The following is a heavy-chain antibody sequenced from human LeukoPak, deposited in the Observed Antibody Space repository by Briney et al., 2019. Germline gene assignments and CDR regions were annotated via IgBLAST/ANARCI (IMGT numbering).Heavy chain of an antibody. V-gene: IGHV5-51*01. CDR2: VYPGDSDI. D-gene: IGHD6-19*01. CDR3: ARLLTSGWYILSSPDN. CDR1: GYNFNNHW. Sequence: GESLKISCKASGYNFNNHWIGWVRQMPGRGLEWMGIVYPGDSDIRYSQSFQGQVTISADNSLNTAYLQWSSLRASDSAMYYCARLLTSGWYILSSPDNWGQGTLVIVSS. J-gene: IGHJ1*01.